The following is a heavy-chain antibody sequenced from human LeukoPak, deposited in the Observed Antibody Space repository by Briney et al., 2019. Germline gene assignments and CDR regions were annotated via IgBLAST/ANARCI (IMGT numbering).Heavy chain of an antibody. Sequence: ASETLSLTCTVSGGSISSYYWSWIRQPPGKGLEWIGYIYYSGSTNYNPSLKSRVTISVDTSKNQFSLKLSSVTAADTAVYYCARVWAGLNYDILTGYYADSPFDYWGQGTLVTVSS. CDR3: ARVWAGLNYDILTGYYADSPFDY. CDR1: GGSISSYY. V-gene: IGHV4-59*12. J-gene: IGHJ4*02. D-gene: IGHD3-9*01. CDR2: IYYSGST.